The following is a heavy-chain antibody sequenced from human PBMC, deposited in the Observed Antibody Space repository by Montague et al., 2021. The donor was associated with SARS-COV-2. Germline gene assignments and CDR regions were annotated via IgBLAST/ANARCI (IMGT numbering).Heavy chain of an antibody. V-gene: IGHV4-61*01. CDR1: GGSVSSGSYY. D-gene: IGHD1-14*01. CDR3: ARISGITSWYYDY. J-gene: IGHJ4*02. CDR2: IYYTGST. Sequence: SQTLSLTYTVSGGSVSSGSYYWSWIRQPPGKGLQSIGYIYYTGSTNYNLSLQSRVTISVDSSKNQFSVRLSSVTAADTAVYYCARISGITSWYYDYWGQGTLVTVSS.